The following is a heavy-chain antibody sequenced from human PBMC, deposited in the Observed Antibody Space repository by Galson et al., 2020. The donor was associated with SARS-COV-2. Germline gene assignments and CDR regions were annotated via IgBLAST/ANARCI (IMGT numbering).Heavy chain of an antibody. D-gene: IGHD3-22*01. CDR3: ARARRYYDSSGYYGNPYFDY. Sequence: GGSLRLSCAASGFTFSSYAMHWVRQAPGKGLEWVAVISYDGSNKYYADSVKGRFTISRDNSKNTLYLQMNSLRAEDTAVYYCARARRYYDSSGYYGNPYFDYWGQGTLVTVSS. V-gene: IGHV3-30-3*01. CDR2: ISYDGSNK. J-gene: IGHJ4*02. CDR1: GFTFSSYA.